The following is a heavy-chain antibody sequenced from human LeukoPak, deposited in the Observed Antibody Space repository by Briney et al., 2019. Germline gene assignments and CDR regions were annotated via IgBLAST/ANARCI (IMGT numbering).Heavy chain of an antibody. CDR1: GGSISSYY. CDR2: IYYSGST. V-gene: IGHV4-59*08. CDR3: ARHPPHTWSQHSWYFDL. Sequence: SETLSLTCTVSGGSISSYYWSWIRQPPGKGLEWIGYIYYSGSTNYNPSLKSRVTISVDTSKNQFSLKLSSVTAADTAVYYCARHPPHTWSQHSWYFDLWGRGTLVTVSS. J-gene: IGHJ2*01. D-gene: IGHD1-1*01.